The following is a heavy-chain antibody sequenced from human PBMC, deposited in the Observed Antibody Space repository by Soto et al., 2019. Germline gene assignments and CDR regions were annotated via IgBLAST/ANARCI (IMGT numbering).Heavy chain of an antibody. CDR1: GFSFSSHG. D-gene: IGHD3-16*01. V-gene: IGHV3-30*18. J-gene: IGHJ6*02. CDR2: ISEDGNNK. Sequence: GGSLRLSCVGSGFSFSSHGMHWVRQAPGKGLEWVAVISEDGNNKYYGDSVKGRFTISRDNSKNTLYLQMNSLRVEDTAVYYYAKVRPIRFWRSYDALDVWGRGTTVTVSS. CDR3: AKVRPIRFWRSYDALDV.